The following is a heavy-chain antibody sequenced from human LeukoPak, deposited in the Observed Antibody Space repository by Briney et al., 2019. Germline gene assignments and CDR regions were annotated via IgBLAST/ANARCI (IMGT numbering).Heavy chain of an antibody. CDR3: ARSVLSGSYPETLYFQH. J-gene: IGHJ1*01. Sequence: GESLKISCKGSGYSFTSYWIGWVRQMPGKGLEWMGIIYPGDSDTRYSPSFQGQVTISADKSISTAYLQWSSLKASDTAMYYCARSVLSGSYPETLYFQHWGQGTLVTVSS. D-gene: IGHD1-26*01. CDR1: GYSFTSYW. V-gene: IGHV5-51*01. CDR2: IYPGDSDT.